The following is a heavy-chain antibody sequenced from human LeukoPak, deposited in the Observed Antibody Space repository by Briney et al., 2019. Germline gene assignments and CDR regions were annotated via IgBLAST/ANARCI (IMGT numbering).Heavy chain of an antibody. V-gene: IGHV1-18*01. Sequence: ASVKVSCKASGGTFSSYAISWVRQAPGQGLEWMGWISAYKGNTNYAQKLQGRVTMTTDTSTSTAYMELRSLRSDDTAVYYCARVSLYGSFDYWGQGTLVTVSS. J-gene: IGHJ4*02. D-gene: IGHD3-16*01. CDR3: ARVSLYGSFDY. CDR1: GGTFSSYA. CDR2: ISAYKGNT.